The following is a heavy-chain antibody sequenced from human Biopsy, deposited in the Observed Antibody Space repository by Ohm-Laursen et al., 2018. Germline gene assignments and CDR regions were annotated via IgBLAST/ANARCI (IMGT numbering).Heavy chain of an antibody. CDR1: GFTVSDNH. CDR3: ARGPGKLWSGYYT. CDR2: IYSDGNT. J-gene: IGHJ5*02. Sequence: GSLRLSCAASGFTVSDNHISWIRQAPGKGLQWVSLIYSDGNTYYADSVKGRFTISRDIPRNTLYLQMNSLRAEDTAVYYCARGPGKLWSGYYTWGQGSLASVSS. D-gene: IGHD3-3*01. V-gene: IGHV3-53*01.